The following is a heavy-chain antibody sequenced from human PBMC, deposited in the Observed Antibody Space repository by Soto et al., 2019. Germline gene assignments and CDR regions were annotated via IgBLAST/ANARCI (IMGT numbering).Heavy chain of an antibody. CDR1: GSTFSSYT. Sequence: QVQLVQSGAEVRKPGSSVEVSCMASGSTFSSYTVNWVRQAPGQGLEWIGRIIPVLGVTHYARRFQGRVTITADRSRXTXYXXLTSLTSEDTAVYYCARRRYCGVDCYNKFYYGMDVWGQGTKVTVSS. V-gene: IGHV1-69*02. J-gene: IGHJ6*02. D-gene: IGHD2-21*02. CDR2: IIPVLGVT. CDR3: ARRRYCGVDCYNKFYYGMDV.